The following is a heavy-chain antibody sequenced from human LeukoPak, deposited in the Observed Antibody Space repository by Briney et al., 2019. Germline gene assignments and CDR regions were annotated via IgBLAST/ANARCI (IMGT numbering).Heavy chain of an antibody. CDR3: AKDWAYTAMDYFDY. CDR2: IRYYGSNK. CDR1: SFTFSSYH. J-gene: IGHJ4*02. D-gene: IGHD5-18*01. V-gene: IGHV3-30*02. Sequence: GVPQTLSCTASSFTFSSYHMHWVPQAPEKALEWVAFIRYYGSNKFYADSVKGLFNISRDNHKNTLYPQKQSLRAEHAAVFYGAKDWAYTAMDYFDYWGQGTLVTVSS.